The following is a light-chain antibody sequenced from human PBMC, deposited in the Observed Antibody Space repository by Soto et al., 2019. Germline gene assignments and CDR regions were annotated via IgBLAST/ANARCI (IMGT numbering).Light chain of an antibody. V-gene: IGLV2-23*01. CDR1: SSDVGNYNL. CDR3: CSYAGSSSYV. CDR2: EGS. Sequence: QSALTQPVSVSGSPGQSITVSCTGTSSDVGNYNLVSWYQQHPGKAPKLIIYEGSKRPSGVSNRFSGSKSGNTASLTISGLQAEDEADYYCCSYAGSSSYVFGTGTKLTVL. J-gene: IGLJ1*01.